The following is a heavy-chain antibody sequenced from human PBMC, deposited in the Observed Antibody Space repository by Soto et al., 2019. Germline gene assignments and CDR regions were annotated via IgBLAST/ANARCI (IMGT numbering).Heavy chain of an antibody. Sequence: ASVKVSCKASGYGFTGYYLHWVRQAPGQGLECMGWINPNGGGTYYGQKFEGRVTMTRDTSVTTAYMELSSLRSDDTAVYFCARGIGGSRLDLWGQGTRVTVSS. CDR3: ARGIGGSRLDL. J-gene: IGHJ5*02. CDR2: INPNGGGT. D-gene: IGHD6-25*01. V-gene: IGHV1-2*02. CDR1: GYGFTGYY.